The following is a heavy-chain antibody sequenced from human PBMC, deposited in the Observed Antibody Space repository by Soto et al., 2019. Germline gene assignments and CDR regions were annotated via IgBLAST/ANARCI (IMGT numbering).Heavy chain of an antibody. J-gene: IGHJ6*02. V-gene: IGHV4-59*01. CDR2: IYYSGST. Sequence: QVQLQESGPGLVKPSETLSLTCSVSGGSISSYYWSWIRQPPGKGLEWIGYIYYSGSTNYNPSLKSRVTRSAARAKNQFSLKLGSVTAADTAVYYCARRNGYYDSCGYYRDYGMDVWCQGTTVPVSS. D-gene: IGHD3-22*01. CDR1: GGSISSYY. CDR3: ARRNGYYDSCGYYRDYGMDV.